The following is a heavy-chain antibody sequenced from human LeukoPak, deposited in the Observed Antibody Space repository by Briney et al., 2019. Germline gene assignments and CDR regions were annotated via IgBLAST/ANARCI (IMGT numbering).Heavy chain of an antibody. Sequence: GGSLRLSCAASGFTFSSYGTHWVRQAPGKGLEWVAFIRYDGSNKYYADSVKGRFTISRDNSKNTLYLQMNSLRAEDTAVYYCAKDQRKYCGGDCSVGIDYWGQGTLVTVSS. V-gene: IGHV3-30*02. CDR1: GFTFSSYG. D-gene: IGHD2-21*01. CDR2: IRYDGSNK. CDR3: AKDQRKYCGGDCSVGIDY. J-gene: IGHJ4*02.